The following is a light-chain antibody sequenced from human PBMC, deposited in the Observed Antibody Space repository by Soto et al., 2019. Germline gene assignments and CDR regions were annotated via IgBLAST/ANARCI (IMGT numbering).Light chain of an antibody. V-gene: IGKV4-1*01. CDR1: QSVLYWSNNKNY. Sequence: DIVMTQSPDSLAVSLGERATFNCKSSQSVLYWSNNKNYLAWYQQKPGQPPKLLIYWASTRESGVPARFSGSGSGTDVTLTINSLQAEDVAVYYCQQYYTTPITFGPGTRVDIK. CDR2: WAS. J-gene: IGKJ3*01. CDR3: QQYYTTPIT.